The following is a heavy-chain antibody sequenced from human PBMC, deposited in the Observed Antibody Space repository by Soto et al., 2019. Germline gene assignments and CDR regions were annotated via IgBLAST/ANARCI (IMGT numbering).Heavy chain of an antibody. CDR2: IYYSGSA. J-gene: IGHJ5*02. D-gene: IGHD7-27*01. Sequence: SETLSLTCTFSGDSITSNSYFWGWIRQPPGKGLEWIGSIYYSGSAYYNPSLKSRVTISVDWSKNQFSLKLSSVTAADTAVYYCARVPGPWGQGTLVTVSS. V-gene: IGHV4-39*07. CDR1: GDSITSNSYF. CDR3: ARVPGP.